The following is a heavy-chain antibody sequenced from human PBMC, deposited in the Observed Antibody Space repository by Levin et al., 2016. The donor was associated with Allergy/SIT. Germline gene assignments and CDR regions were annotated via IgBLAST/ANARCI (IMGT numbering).Heavy chain of an antibody. J-gene: IGHJ4*02. V-gene: IGHV3-30-3*01. Sequence: WIRQPPGKGLEWVAVISYDGSNKYYADSVKGRFTISRDNSKNTLYLQMNSLRAEDTAVYYCARFAKYSNYDYWGQGTLVTVSS. CDR2: ISYDGSNK. D-gene: IGHD4-11*01. CDR3: ARFAKYSNYDY.